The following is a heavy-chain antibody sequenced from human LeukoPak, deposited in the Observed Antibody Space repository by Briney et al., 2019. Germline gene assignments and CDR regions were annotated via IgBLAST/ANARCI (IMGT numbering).Heavy chain of an antibody. CDR3: ARGKSQYDYVWGSYRNPDRYFDY. J-gene: IGHJ4*02. CDR1: GGSFSGYY. D-gene: IGHD3-16*02. V-gene: IGHV4-34*01. Sequence: PSETLSLTCAVYGGSFSGYYWSWIRQPPGKGLEWIGEINHSGSTNYNPSLKSRVTISVDTSKNQFSLKLSSVTAADTAVYYCARGKSQYDYVWGSYRNPDRYFDYWGQRTLVTVSS. CDR2: INHSGST.